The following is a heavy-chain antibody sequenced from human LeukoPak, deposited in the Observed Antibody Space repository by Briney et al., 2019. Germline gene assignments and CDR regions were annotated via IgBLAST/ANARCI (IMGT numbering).Heavy chain of an antibody. CDR3: ARIGSIGRSFKDH. CDR1: GYTFSSYD. J-gene: IGHJ4*02. Sequence: GASVKVSCKASGYTFSSYDINWVRQATGQGLEWMGWMNPDSGNTGYKQKFQGRVTMTRNTSISTAYMELSSLRSEDTAVYYCARIGSIGRSFKDHWGQGTLITVSS. CDR2: MNPDSGNT. V-gene: IGHV1-8*01. D-gene: IGHD3-3*02.